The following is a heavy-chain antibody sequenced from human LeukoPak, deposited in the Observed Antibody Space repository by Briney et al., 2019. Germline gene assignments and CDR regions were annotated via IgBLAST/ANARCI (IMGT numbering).Heavy chain of an antibody. CDR2: FDPEDGET. J-gene: IGHJ3*02. Sequence: ASVKVSCKVSGYTLTELSMRWVRQAPGKGLEWMGGFDPEDGETIYAQKFQGRVTMTEDTSTDTAYMELSSLRSEDTAVYYCASIPGIARGAEPNAFDIWGQGTMVTVSS. CDR1: GYTLTELS. CDR3: ASIPGIARGAEPNAFDI. V-gene: IGHV1-24*01. D-gene: IGHD6-13*01.